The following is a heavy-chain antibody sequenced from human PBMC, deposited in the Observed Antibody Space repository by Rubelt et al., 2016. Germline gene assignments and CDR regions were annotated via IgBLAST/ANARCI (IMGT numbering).Heavy chain of an antibody. CDR1: GFSLNNARMG. D-gene: IGHD5-24*01. CDR2: IFSNDEQ. CDR3: ARVESRDDYNRKDFQH. V-gene: IGHV2-26*01. Sequence: QVTLKESGPVLVKPTETLTLTCTVSGFSLNNARMGVSWIRQPPGKALEWLAHIFSNDEQSYSTFLKSRLSISKDTSKSQVVLTMTNMDPVDTATYYCARVESRDDYNRKDFQHWGQGTLVTVSS. J-gene: IGHJ1*01.